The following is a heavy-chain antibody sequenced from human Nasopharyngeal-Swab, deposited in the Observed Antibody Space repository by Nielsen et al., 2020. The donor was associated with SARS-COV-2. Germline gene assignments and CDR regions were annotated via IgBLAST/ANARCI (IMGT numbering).Heavy chain of an antibody. CDR2: IGAYNGNT. D-gene: IGHD3-3*01. J-gene: IGHJ3*02. Sequence: ASVKVSCKASGYTFTSYGISWVRQAPGQGLEWMGWIGAYNGNTNYAQKLQGRVTITTDTSTSTAYMELRSLRSDDTAVYYCARLVLTGFLEGDAFDIWGQGTMVTVSS. V-gene: IGHV1-18*01. CDR3: ARLVLTGFLEGDAFDI. CDR1: GYTFTSYG.